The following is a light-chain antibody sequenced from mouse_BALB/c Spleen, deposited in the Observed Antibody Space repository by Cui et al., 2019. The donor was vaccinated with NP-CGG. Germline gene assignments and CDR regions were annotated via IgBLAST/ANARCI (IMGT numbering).Light chain of an antibody. CDR2: GTN. V-gene: IGLV1*01. CDR3: ALWYSNHWV. CDR1: TGPVTTSNY. J-gene: IGLJ1*01. Sequence: QAVVTQESALTTSPGETVTPTCRPSTGPVTTSNYANWVQEKPDHLFTGLIGGTNNRTPGVPARFSGSLIGDKAALTITGAQTEDEAIYFCALWYSNHWVFGGGTKLTVL.